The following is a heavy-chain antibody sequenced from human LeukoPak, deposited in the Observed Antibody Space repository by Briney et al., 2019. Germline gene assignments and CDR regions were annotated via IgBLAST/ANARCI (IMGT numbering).Heavy chain of an antibody. J-gene: IGHJ4*02. CDR3: ARDFTMVRGVVDY. Sequence: ASVKVSCKASGYTFTGYYMHWVRQAPGQGLEWMGWINPNSGGTNYAQKFQGRVTMTRDTSTSTVYMELSSLRSEDTAVYYCARDFTMVRGVVDYWGQGTLVTVSS. D-gene: IGHD3-10*01. CDR1: GYTFTGYY. CDR2: INPNSGGT. V-gene: IGHV1-2*02.